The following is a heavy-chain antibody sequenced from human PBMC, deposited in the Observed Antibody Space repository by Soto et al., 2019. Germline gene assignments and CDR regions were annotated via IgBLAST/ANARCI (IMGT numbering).Heavy chain of an antibody. V-gene: IGHV1-46*01. J-gene: IGHJ4*02. Sequence: VRQAPGQGLEWMGIINPTSSTSYAQKFQGRVTMTTDTSTSTAYMELRSLRSDDTAVYYCARDSSGWYYYWGQGTLVTVSS. CDR2: INPTSST. CDR3: ARDSSGWYYY. D-gene: IGHD6-19*01.